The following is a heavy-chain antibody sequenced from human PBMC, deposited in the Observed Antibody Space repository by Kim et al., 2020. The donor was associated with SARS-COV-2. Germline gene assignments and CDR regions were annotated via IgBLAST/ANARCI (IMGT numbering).Heavy chain of an antibody. CDR1: GGSISSSNW. J-gene: IGHJ6*02. V-gene: IGHV4-4*02. CDR3: ATDRLGYCSSTSCYDAYYYYGMDV. D-gene: IGHD2-2*01. CDR2: IYHSGST. Sequence: SETLSLTCAVSGGSISSSNWWSWVRQPPGKGLEWIGEIYHSGSTNYNPSLKSRVTISVDKSKNQFSLKLSSVTAADTAVYYCATDRLGYCSSTSCYDAYYYYGMDVWGQGTTVTVSS.